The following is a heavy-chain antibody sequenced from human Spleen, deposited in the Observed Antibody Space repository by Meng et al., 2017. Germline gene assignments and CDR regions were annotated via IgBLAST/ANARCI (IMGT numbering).Heavy chain of an antibody. CDR3: ARDPVWFDP. CDR2: INPDSGGT. CDR1: GYTFADYP. Sequence: QGQLLHLGCELRDPGASVTVSCKASGYTFADYPMHWVRQAPGQGLEWLGWINPDSGGTNSAQNFQGRLTMTRDTSISTAYMELSNLTSDDTAVYYCARDPVWFDPWGQGTLVTVSS. V-gene: IGHV1-2*02. J-gene: IGHJ5*02.